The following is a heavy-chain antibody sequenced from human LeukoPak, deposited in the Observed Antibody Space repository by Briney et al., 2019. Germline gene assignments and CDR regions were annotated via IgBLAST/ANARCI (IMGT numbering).Heavy chain of an antibody. CDR1: GDSISSDIW. CDR3: ARAGRSVTAGTFDH. Sequence: PSETLSLTCAVSGDSISSDIWWNWVRQPPGKGLELIGEIHHSGGINYNPSLKSRVTISLDKSKNQFSLELNSVTAADTAVYYCARAGRSVTAGTFDHWGQGTLVTVSS. CDR2: IHHSGGI. V-gene: IGHV4-4*02. D-gene: IGHD6-13*01. J-gene: IGHJ4*02.